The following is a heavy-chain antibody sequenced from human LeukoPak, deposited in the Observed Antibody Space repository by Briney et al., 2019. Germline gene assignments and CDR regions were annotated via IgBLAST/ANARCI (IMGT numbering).Heavy chain of an antibody. CDR1: GYTFTGYY. Sequence: VASVKVSCKASGYTFTGYYMHWVRLAPGQGLEWMGWINPNSGGTNYAQKFQGRVTMTRDTSISTAYMELSRLRSDDTAVYYCARALAAAGIHFDYWGQGALVPVSS. J-gene: IGHJ4*02. CDR2: INPNSGGT. D-gene: IGHD6-13*01. CDR3: ARALAAAGIHFDY. V-gene: IGHV1-2*02.